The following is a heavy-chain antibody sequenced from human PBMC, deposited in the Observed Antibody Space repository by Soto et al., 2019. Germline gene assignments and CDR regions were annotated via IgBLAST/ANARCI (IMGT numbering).Heavy chain of an antibody. CDR3: ARQDWIYFHYYYYYVMDV. V-gene: IGHV4-39*01. D-gene: IGHD1-26*01. Sequence: SETLSLTCTVSGGSISSSSYYWGWIRQPPGKGLEWLGSIYYSGSTYYNPSLKSRVTISVDTSKNQFSLKLSSVTAADTAVYYCARQDWIYFHYYYYYVMDVWGQGTTVPVSS. CDR2: IYYSGST. CDR1: GGSISSSSYY. J-gene: IGHJ6*02.